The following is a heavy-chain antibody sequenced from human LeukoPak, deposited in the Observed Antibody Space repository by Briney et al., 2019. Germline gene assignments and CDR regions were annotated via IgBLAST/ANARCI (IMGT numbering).Heavy chain of an antibody. CDR3: ARDGGRGVLRVLYYYYYMDV. CDR1: GFTFSSYG. CDR2: ISVSGSST. D-gene: IGHD3-10*01. J-gene: IGHJ6*03. V-gene: IGHV3-23*01. Sequence: PGGSLRLSCAASGFTFSSYGMSWVRQAPGKGLEWVSAISVSGSSTYYADSVKGRFTVSRDNSKNTLYLQMNSLSAEDTAVYYCARDGGRGVLRVLYYYYYMDVWGKGTTVTVSS.